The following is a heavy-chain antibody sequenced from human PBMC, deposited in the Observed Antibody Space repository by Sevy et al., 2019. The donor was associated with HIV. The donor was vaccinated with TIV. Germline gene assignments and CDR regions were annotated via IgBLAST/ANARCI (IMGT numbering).Heavy chain of an antibody. J-gene: IGHJ6*02. CDR3: ARSVVRGVPSSYYYYGMDV. D-gene: IGHD3-10*01. CDR1: GYTFTSYG. V-gene: IGHV1-18*01. Sequence: GESPKISCKASGYTFTSYGISWVRQAPGQGLEWMGWISSYNGNTNYAQKLQGRVTMTTDTSTSTAYMELRSLRSDDTAVYYCARSVVRGVPSSYYYYGMDVWGQGTTVTVSS. CDR2: ISSYNGNT.